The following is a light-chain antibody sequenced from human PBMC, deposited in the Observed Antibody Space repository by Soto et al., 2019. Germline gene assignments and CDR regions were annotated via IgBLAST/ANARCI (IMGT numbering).Light chain of an antibody. Sequence: QSALPQPPSVSGSPGQSVTISCTGTSTDFVSYNRVSWYQQPLGTAPKLIIYEASNRPSGVPDRFSGSKSGNTASLTISGLQAAYEAEYYCKSYTSKNTHVSGTGTKGTFL. CDR3: KSYTSKNTHV. V-gene: IGLV2-18*02. CDR2: EAS. CDR1: STDFVSYNR. J-gene: IGLJ1*01.